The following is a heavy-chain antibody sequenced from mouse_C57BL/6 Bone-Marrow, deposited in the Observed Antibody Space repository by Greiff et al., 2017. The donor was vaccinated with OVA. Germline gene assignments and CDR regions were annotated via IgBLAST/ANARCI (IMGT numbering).Heavy chain of an antibody. CDR3: AREVYYGYAMDY. Sequence: QVQLQQPGAELVKPGASVKLSCKASGYTFTSYWMHWVKQRPGQGLEWIGMIHPNSGSTNYNEKFKSKATLTVDKSSSTAYMQHSSLTSEDSAVYYCAREVYYGYAMDYWGQGTSVTVSS. D-gene: IGHD2-1*01. CDR2: IHPNSGST. V-gene: IGHV1-64*01. CDR1: GYTFTSYW. J-gene: IGHJ4*01.